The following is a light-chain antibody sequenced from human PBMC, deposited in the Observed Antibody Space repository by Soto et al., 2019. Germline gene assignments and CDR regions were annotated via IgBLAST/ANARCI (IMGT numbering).Light chain of an antibody. V-gene: IGLV2-8*01. CDR2: EVF. CDR1: SSDVGGY. J-gene: IGLJ2*01. CDR3: SSYTSSSTRV. Sequence: QSALTQPPSASGSPGQSVTISCTGASSDVGGYVSWYQQRPGKAPKLMIYEVFKRPSGVPDRFSGSKSGNTASLTVSGLQAEDEADYYCSSYTSSSTRVFGGGTKLTVL.